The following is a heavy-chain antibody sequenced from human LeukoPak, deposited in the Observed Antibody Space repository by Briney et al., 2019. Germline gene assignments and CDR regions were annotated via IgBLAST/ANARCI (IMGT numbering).Heavy chain of an antibody. Sequence: SVKVSCKASGGTFSSYAISWVRQAPGQGLEWMGGIIPIFGTANYAQKFQGRVTITADESTSTAYMELSSLRSEDTAVYYCARILVEGQWPVPVDYWGQGTLVTVSS. CDR1: GGTFSSYA. D-gene: IGHD6-19*01. CDR3: ARILVEGQWPVPVDY. V-gene: IGHV1-69*01. CDR2: IIPIFGTA. J-gene: IGHJ4*02.